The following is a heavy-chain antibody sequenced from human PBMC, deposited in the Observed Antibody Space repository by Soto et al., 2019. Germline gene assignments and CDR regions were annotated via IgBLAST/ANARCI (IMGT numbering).Heavy chain of an antibody. J-gene: IGHJ6*02. CDR2: QYYRSKWYN. Sequence: SQTLSLTCAISGDSVSSNSAAWNWSRHSPPKGLDWLGRQYYRSKWYNDYAVSVKSRITINPDTSKNQFSLQLNSVTPEDTAVYYCASSRYCTNGVCYSDYYYSYGMDVWGQGTTVTVSS. CDR1: GDSVSSNSAA. D-gene: IGHD2-8*01. V-gene: IGHV6-1*01. CDR3: ASSRYCTNGVCYSDYYYSYGMDV.